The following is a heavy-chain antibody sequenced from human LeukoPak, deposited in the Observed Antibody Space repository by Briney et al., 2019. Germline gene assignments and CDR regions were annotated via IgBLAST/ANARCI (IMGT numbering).Heavy chain of an antibody. Sequence: AVKVSCKGSGGTFSSYAISGVRQAPGQGLDWMGGIIPIFGTANYAQKFQGRVTITADESTSTAYMELSSLRSEDTAVYYCAGTYYYGSGSYLGDAFDIWGQGTMVTVSS. CDR2: IIPIFGTA. D-gene: IGHD3-10*01. J-gene: IGHJ3*02. V-gene: IGHV1-69*01. CDR3: AGTYYYGSGSYLGDAFDI. CDR1: GGTFSSYA.